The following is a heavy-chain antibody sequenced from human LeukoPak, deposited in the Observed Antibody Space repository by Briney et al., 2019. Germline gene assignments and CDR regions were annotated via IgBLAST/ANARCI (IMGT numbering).Heavy chain of an antibody. Sequence: GASVKVSCKASGYTFTSYGISWVRQAPGQGLEWMGWISAYNGNTNYAQKLQGRVTMTTDTSTSTAYMELRSLRSDDTAVYYCARDRGYSSSWYVFDYWGQGSLVTVSS. J-gene: IGHJ4*02. V-gene: IGHV1-18*01. CDR3: ARDRGYSSSWYVFDY. D-gene: IGHD6-13*01. CDR2: ISAYNGNT. CDR1: GYTFTSYG.